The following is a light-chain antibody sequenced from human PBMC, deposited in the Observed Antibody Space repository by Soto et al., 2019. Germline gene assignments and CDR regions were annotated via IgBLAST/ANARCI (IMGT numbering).Light chain of an antibody. V-gene: IGKV3-15*01. CDR2: GAS. CDR3: QQYNNWPPT. J-gene: IGKJ1*01. CDR1: QSFSSN. Sequence: EIVMTQSPATLSVSPGERATLSCRASQSFSSNLAWYQQKPGQAPRLLIYGASIRATGFPARFSGSESGTEFTLTISSLQSEDFAIYYCQQYNNWPPTFGQGTKVDIK.